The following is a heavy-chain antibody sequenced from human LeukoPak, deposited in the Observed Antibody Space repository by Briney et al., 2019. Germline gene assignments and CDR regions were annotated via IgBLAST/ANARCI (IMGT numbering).Heavy chain of an antibody. CDR1: GFTFSSYW. CDR3: ARTYSISSVFDC. D-gene: IGHD6-6*01. Sequence: GGSLRLSCAASGFTFSSYWMSWVRQAPGKGLERVANIKPDGSDKYYVDSVKGRFTISGDNAKNSLYLQMNSLRAEDTAVYYCARTYSISSVFDCWGQGTLVTVSS. V-gene: IGHV3-7*01. CDR2: IKPDGSDK. J-gene: IGHJ4*02.